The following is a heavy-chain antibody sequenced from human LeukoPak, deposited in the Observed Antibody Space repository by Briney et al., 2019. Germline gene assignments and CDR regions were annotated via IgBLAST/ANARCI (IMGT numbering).Heavy chain of an antibody. D-gene: IGHD3-9*01. CDR1: GGSISSSNW. CDR2: IYHSGST. Sequence: SGTLSLTCAVSGGSISSSNWWSWVRQPPGKGLEWIGEIYHSGSTNYNPSLKSRVTISVDKSKNQFSQKLSSVTAADTAVYYCARDLYDILTGYYLLRGAFDIWGQGTMVTVSS. J-gene: IGHJ3*02. CDR3: ARDLYDILTGYYLLRGAFDI. V-gene: IGHV4-4*02.